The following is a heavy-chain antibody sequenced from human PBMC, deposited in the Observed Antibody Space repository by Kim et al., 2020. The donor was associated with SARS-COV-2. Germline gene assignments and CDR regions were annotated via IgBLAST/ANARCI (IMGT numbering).Heavy chain of an antibody. CDR1: GGSISSSSYY. CDR3: ARDPRDGYNQGWVDY. V-gene: IGHV4-39*07. D-gene: IGHD5-12*01. J-gene: IGHJ4*02. Sequence: SETLSLTCTVSGGSISSSSYYWGWIRQPPGKGLEWIGSIYYSGSTYYNPSLKSRVTTSVDTSKNQFSLKLSSVTAADTAVYYCARDPRDGYNQGWVDYWGQGTLVTVSS. CDR2: IYYSGST.